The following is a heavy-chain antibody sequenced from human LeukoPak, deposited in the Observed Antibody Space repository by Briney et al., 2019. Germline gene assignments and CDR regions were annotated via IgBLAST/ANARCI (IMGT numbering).Heavy chain of an antibody. CDR3: ARGVRWLGYYGMDV. D-gene: IGHD5-12*01. CDR1: GYIFTSYS. V-gene: IGHV1-69*13. J-gene: IGHJ6*02. Sequence: GASVKVSCKASGYIFTSYSIIWVRQAPGQGLEWMGGIIPIFGTANYAQKFQGRVTITADESTSTAYMELSSLRSEDTAVYYCARGVRWLGYYGMDVWGQGTTVTVSS. CDR2: IIPIFGTA.